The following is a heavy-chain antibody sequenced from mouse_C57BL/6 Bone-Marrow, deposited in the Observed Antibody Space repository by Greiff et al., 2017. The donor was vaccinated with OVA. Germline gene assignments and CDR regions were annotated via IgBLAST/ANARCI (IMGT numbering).Heavy chain of an antibody. J-gene: IGHJ4*01. D-gene: IGHD2-4*01. CDR1: GYTFTSYW. CDR3: ARRGDYDEGPYAMDY. Sequence: QVQLQQPGAELVMPGASVKLSCKASGYTFTSYWMHWVKQRPGQGLEWIGEIDPSDSYTNYNQKFKGKSTLTVDKSSSTAYMQLSSLTSEDSAVYYCARRGDYDEGPYAMDYWGQGTSVTVSS. V-gene: IGHV1-69*01. CDR2: IDPSDSYT.